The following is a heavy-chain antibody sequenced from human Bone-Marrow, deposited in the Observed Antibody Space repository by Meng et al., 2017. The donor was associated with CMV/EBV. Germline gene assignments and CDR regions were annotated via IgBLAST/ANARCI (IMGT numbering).Heavy chain of an antibody. CDR2: IGRSGTDV. CDR3: ATDPNWGTL. D-gene: IGHD7-27*01. CDR1: QLIFSTYD. Sequence: EWQLVESGGGLVKPGGSLRLSCAVSQLIFSTYDMNWVRQAPGKGLEWVSSIGRSGTDVSYADSVKGRFTISRDIPKNSLYLQMNSLRAEDTAVYYCATDPNWGTLWGQGALVTVSS. V-gene: IGHV3-21*01. J-gene: IGHJ4*02.